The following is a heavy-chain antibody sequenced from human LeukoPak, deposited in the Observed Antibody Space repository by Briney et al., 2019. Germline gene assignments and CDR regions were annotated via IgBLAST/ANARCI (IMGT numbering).Heavy chain of an antibody. Sequence: GGSLRLSCAASGFTFSSYGMHWVRQAPGKGLEWVAVISYDGSNKYYADSVKGRFTISRDNSKNTLYLQMNSLRAEDTAVYYCAKDEAYSNGYAYWGQGTLDTVSS. CDR1: GFTFSSYG. D-gene: IGHD5-18*01. CDR3: AKDEAYSNGYAY. V-gene: IGHV3-30*18. J-gene: IGHJ4*02. CDR2: ISYDGSNK.